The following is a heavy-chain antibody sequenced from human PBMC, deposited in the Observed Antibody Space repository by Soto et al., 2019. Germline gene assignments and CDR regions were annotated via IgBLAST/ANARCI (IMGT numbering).Heavy chain of an antibody. CDR3: ARAQEPATILVPVNI. CDR2: IIPILGIP. V-gene: IGHV1-69*02. D-gene: IGHD5-12*01. Sequence: QVQLVQSGAEVKKPGSSVKVSCTASGYTLNNYTLTWVRQAPGQGLEWLGRIIPILGIPNYAQSFQGRVTITADESTRKVYMELSSLRSEDTAIYYCARAQEPATILVPVNIWGQGTMLTVSS. CDR1: GYTLNNYT. J-gene: IGHJ3*02.